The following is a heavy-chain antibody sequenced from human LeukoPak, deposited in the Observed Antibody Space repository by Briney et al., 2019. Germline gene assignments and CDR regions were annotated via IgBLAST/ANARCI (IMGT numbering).Heavy chain of an antibody. CDR2: IYYSGGT. D-gene: IGHD3-22*01. CDR3: ARGEGGPYYYDSSGYYYTY. V-gene: IGHV4-39*07. CDR1: GGSISSSSYY. Sequence: SQTLSLTCTVSGGSISSSSYYWGWIRQPPGKGLEWIGSIYYSGGTYYNPSLKSRVTISVDTSKNQFSLKLSSVTAADTAVYYCARGEGGPYYYDSSGYYYTYWGQGTLVTVSS. J-gene: IGHJ4*02.